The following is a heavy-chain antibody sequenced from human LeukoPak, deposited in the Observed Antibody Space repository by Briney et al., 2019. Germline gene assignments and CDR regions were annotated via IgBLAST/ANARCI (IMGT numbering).Heavy chain of an antibody. D-gene: IGHD3-22*01. Sequence: PGRSLRLSCAASEFTFSSYAMHWVHQAPGKGIEWVAVISYDGSNKYYADSVKGRFTISRDNSKNTLYLQMNSLRAEDTAVYYCARDRSGYYDYWGQGTLVTVSS. CDR1: EFTFSSYA. V-gene: IGHV3-30*01. J-gene: IGHJ4*02. CDR3: ARDRSGYYDY. CDR2: ISYDGSNK.